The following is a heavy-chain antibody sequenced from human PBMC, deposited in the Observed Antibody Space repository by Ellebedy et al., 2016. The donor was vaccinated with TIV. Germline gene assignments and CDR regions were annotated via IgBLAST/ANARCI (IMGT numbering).Heavy chain of an antibody. CDR2: ISSDGSSK. J-gene: IGHJ5*02. V-gene: IGHV3-30*03. CDR3: ARAIGVADCS. D-gene: IGHD2-21*02. Sequence: GESLKISCAASEFTFNTYGMNWVRQAPGKGLEWVALISSDGSSKSYADSVKGRFTISRDNSKNSLYLQMNSLRDEDTAVYYCARAIGVADCSWGQGTLVTVSS. CDR1: EFTFNTYG.